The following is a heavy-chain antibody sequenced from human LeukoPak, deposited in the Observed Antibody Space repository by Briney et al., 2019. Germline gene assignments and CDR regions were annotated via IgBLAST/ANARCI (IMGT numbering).Heavy chain of an antibody. J-gene: IGHJ4*02. CDR3: AKVSERLATVSNFDY. CDR2: ISYDGSNK. D-gene: IGHD6-19*01. CDR1: GFTFSSYG. Sequence: GRSPTLSCAASGFTFSSYGMHWVRQAPGKGLEWVAVISYDGSNKYYGDSVKGRFTISRDNYKNTLYLQMNSLRAEDTAVYYCAKVSERLATVSNFDYWGQGTLVTVSS. V-gene: IGHV3-30*18.